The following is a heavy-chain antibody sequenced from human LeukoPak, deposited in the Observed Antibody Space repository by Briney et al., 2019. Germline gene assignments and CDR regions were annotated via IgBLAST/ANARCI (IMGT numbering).Heavy chain of an antibody. J-gene: IGHJ4*02. CDR2: INHSGGT. V-gene: IGHV4-34*01. CDR3: ARLARYDSSGYYRYYFDY. D-gene: IGHD3-22*01. Sequence: PSETLSLTCAVYGGSFSGYYWSWIRQPPGKGLEWIGEINHSGGTNYNPSLKSRVTISVDTSKNQFSLKLSSVTAADTAVYYCARLARYDSSGYYRYYFDYWGQGTLVTVSS. CDR1: GGSFSGYY.